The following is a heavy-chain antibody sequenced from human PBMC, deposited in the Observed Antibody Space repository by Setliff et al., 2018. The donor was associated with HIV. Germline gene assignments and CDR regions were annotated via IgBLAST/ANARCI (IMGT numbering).Heavy chain of an antibody. Sequence: GESLKISCKGSGKSLSNYWINWVRQMPGKGLEWMGRIDPSDSYINYGPSFQGHVTISADKSTNTAFLQWSSLKASDSAMYYCSRGIAVAGHDFANTPGDIWGQGTMVTLSS. CDR1: GKSLSNYW. J-gene: IGHJ3*02. CDR3: SRGIAVAGHDFANTPGDI. V-gene: IGHV5-10-1*01. D-gene: IGHD6-19*01. CDR2: IDPSDSYI.